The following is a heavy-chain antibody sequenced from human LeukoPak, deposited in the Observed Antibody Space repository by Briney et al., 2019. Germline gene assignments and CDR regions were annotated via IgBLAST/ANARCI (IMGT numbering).Heavy chain of an antibody. CDR3: AIGAYYYDSSGPWDY. J-gene: IGHJ4*02. Sequence: GASVKVSCKASGYTFTGYYMHWVRQAPGQGLEWMGWINPNSGGTNYAQKFQGRVTITRDTSISTAYMELSRLRSDDTAVYYCAIGAYYYDSSGPWDYWGQGTLVTVSS. V-gene: IGHV1-2*02. CDR1: GYTFTGYY. CDR2: INPNSGGT. D-gene: IGHD3-22*01.